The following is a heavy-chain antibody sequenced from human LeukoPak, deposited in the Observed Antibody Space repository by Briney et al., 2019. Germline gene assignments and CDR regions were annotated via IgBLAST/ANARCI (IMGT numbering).Heavy chain of an antibody. CDR1: GFTFSSYA. Sequence: GGSLRLSCAASGFTFSSYAMSWVRQAPGKGLEWVSAISGSGGSTYYADSVKGWFTISRDNPKNTLYLQMNSLRAEDTAVYYCATLGPLIAVAGNYYWGQGTLVTVSS. J-gene: IGHJ4*02. CDR3: ATLGPLIAVAGNYY. D-gene: IGHD6-19*01. V-gene: IGHV3-23*01. CDR2: ISGSGGST.